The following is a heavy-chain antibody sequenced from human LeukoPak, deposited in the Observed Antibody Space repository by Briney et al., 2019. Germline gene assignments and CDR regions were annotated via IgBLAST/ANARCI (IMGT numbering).Heavy chain of an antibody. D-gene: IGHD5-24*01. CDR2: ISSSSSYR. V-gene: IGHV3-21*01. J-gene: IGHJ4*02. Sequence: GGSLRLSCAASGFTFSSYAMNWVRQAPGKGLEWVSSISSSSSYRYYADSVKGRFTISRDNAKNSLYLQMNSLRAEDTAVYYCAREGYSPRDGYWGQGTLVTVSS. CDR1: GFTFSSYA. CDR3: AREGYSPRDGY.